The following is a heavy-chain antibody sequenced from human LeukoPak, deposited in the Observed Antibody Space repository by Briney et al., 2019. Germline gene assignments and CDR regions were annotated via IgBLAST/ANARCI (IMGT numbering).Heavy chain of an antibody. D-gene: IGHD3-10*01. CDR2: IIPILGTA. J-gene: IGHJ5*02. Sequence: SVKVSCKASGGTFSSYAISWVRQAPGQGLEWMGGIIPILGTANYAQKFQGRVTITADESTSTAYMELSSLRSEDTAVYYCARGSYVYYGSGEFDPWGQGTLVTVSS. CDR1: GGTFSSYA. CDR3: ARGSYVYYGSGEFDP. V-gene: IGHV1-69*13.